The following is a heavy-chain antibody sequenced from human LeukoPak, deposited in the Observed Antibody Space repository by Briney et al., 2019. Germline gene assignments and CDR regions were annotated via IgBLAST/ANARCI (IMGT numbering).Heavy chain of an antibody. CDR1: GFTFSSYA. Sequence: QAGGSLRLSCAASGFTFSSYAMSWVRQAPGKGLEWVSAISGRGGSTYYADCVKGRFTISRDNSKNTLYLQMNSLRAEDTAVYYCANPKAGDYYGSGSYYIGNYYFDYWGQGTLVTVSS. CDR3: ANPKAGDYYGSGSYYIGNYYFDY. V-gene: IGHV3-23*01. J-gene: IGHJ4*02. CDR2: ISGRGGST. D-gene: IGHD3-10*01.